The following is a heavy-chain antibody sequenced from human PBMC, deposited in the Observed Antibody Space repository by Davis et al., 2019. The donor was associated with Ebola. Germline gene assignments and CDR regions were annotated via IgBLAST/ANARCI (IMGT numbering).Heavy chain of an antibody. D-gene: IGHD3-3*01. V-gene: IGHV4-34*01. CDR3: ARGAIFGVVRYYYYGMDV. CDR1: GGSFSGYY. CDR2: INHSGST. Sequence: SETLSLTCAVYGGSFSGYYWSWIRQPPGKGLEWIGDINHSGSTNYNPSLKSRVTISVDTSKNQFSLKLSSVTAADTAVYYCARGAIFGVVRYYYYGMDVWGQGTTVTVSS. J-gene: IGHJ6*02.